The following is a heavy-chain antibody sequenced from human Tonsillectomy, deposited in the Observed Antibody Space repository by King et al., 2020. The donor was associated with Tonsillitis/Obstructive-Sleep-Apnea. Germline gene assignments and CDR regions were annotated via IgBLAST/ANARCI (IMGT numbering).Heavy chain of an antibody. J-gene: IGHJ4*02. CDR1: GYTFPKYG. V-gene: IGHV1-18*01. Sequence: QLVQSGAEVKKPGASVKVSCKASGYTFPKYGISGVRQAPGQGLEWMGWISPYNGHTNYAQKLQARGTMTTDTSTSTAYMELRSLRYDDTAVYYCARDSRSHYYDSSGYYPFDYWGQGTLVTVSS. CDR3: ARDSRSHYYDSSGYYPFDY. CDR2: ISPYNGHT. D-gene: IGHD3-22*01.